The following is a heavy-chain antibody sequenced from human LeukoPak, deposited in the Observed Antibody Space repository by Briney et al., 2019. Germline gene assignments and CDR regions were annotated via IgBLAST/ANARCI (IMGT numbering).Heavy chain of an antibody. D-gene: IGHD4-17*01. V-gene: IGHV3-9*01. J-gene: IGHJ4*02. CDR2: ISWNSGSI. Sequence: PGGSLRLSCAASGFTFDDYAMHWVRQAPGKGLEWVSGISWNSGSIGYADSVKGRFTISRDNSRNTLSLQMNSLRVDDTAVYYCARGFRSVTTWGYFDYWGQGALVTVSS. CDR1: GFTFDDYA. CDR3: ARGFRSVTTWGYFDY.